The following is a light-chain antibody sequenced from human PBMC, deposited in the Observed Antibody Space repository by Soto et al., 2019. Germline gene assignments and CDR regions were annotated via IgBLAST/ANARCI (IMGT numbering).Light chain of an antibody. CDR1: QRVSSRY. Sequence: IVLTQSPCTLSLSPGDGATLSCRASQRVSSRYLAWYQHKPGQAPRLLIYGASDRTTGTPDRFSGSGSGTDFTLTIGRLEPEDFAMYYCQQYSDSPPTFGQGTKVDTK. CDR3: QQYSDSPPT. V-gene: IGKV3-20*01. J-gene: IGKJ1*01. CDR2: GAS.